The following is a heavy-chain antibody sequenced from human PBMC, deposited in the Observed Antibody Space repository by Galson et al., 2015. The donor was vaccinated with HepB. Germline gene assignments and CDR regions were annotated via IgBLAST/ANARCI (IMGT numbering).Heavy chain of an antibody. Sequence: SETLSLTCTVSGGSISSYYWSWIRQPPGKGLEWIGYIYYSGSTNYNPSLKSRVTISVDTSKNQFSLKLSSVTAADTAVYYCARVRYCSSTSCYWRTGAALDAFDIWGQGTMVTVSS. J-gene: IGHJ3*02. CDR1: GGSISSYY. V-gene: IGHV4-59*01. CDR2: IYYSGST. CDR3: ARVRYCSSTSCYWRTGAALDAFDI. D-gene: IGHD2-2*01.